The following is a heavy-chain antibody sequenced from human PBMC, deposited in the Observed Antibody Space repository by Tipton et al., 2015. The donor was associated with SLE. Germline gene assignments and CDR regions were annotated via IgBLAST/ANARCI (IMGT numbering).Heavy chain of an antibody. CDR1: NSSISSGHY. V-gene: IGHV4-38-2*02. J-gene: IGHJ6*02. Sequence: TLSLTCSITNSSISSGHYYWVWVRQPPGKGLEWIGSRFRNGNSYYNPPRSSRVTMSVDTSKNQFSLKLSSVTAADTAVYYCARGQGYDILTGRPLYYYYGMDVWGQGTTVTVSS. D-gene: IGHD3-9*01. CDR2: RFRNGNS. CDR3: ARGQGYDILTGRPLYYYYGMDV.